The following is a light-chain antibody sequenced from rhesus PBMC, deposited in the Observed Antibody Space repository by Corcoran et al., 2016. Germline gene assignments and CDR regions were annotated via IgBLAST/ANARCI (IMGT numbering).Light chain of an antibody. Sequence: DIQMTQSPSSLSASVADRVTITCRASENVNNSLHWSQQKPGKSPKLLIYATSTLQSGVPSRFRGSGSGTDYTFTISSLQPEDVATYYCQHSYGTPYSFGQGTKVEIK. CDR1: ENVNNS. J-gene: IGKJ2*01. CDR3: QHSYGTPYS. CDR2: ATS. V-gene: IGKV1-74*01.